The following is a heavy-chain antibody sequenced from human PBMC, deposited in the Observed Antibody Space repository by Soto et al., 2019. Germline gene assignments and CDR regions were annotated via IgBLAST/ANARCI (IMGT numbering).Heavy chain of an antibody. J-gene: IGHJ4*02. Sequence: GGSLRLSCAASGFTFSSYWMHWVRQVPGRGLAWVSRSNSDVTNTGYADSVKGRFTIPRDNAKSTLYLQMNSLTAEDTAVYYCATGKSSHFWSGYGGFDMWGRGTLVTVSS. CDR2: SNSDVTNT. V-gene: IGHV3-74*01. CDR3: ATGKSSHFWSGYGGFDM. D-gene: IGHD3-3*02. CDR1: GFTFSSYW.